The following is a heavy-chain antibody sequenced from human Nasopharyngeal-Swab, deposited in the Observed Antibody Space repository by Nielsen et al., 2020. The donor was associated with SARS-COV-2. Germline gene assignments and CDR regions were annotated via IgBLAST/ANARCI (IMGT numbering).Heavy chain of an antibody. J-gene: IGHJ6*02. Sequence: SVKVSCKDSGFSITYRFLHWMRQAPGQALAWMGWITPFNGNAKYAQKFQGRVSITRDGSRTTASLELSSLRPDDTAMYFCASGQCINGVCNPTDGLDVWGQGTSVTVS. CDR1: GFSITYRF. CDR3: ASGQCINGVCNPTDGLDV. CDR2: ITPFNGNA. D-gene: IGHD2-8*01. V-gene: IGHV1-45*02.